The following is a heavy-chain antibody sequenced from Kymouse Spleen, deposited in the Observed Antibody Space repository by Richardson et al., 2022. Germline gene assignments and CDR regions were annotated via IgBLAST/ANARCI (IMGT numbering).Heavy chain of an antibody. V-gene: IGHV3-15*01. J-gene: IGHJ4*02. CDR2: IKSKTDGGTT. CDR3: TTDQAVAGTGDY. Sequence: EVQLVESGGGLVKPGGSLRLSCAASGFTFSNAWMSWVRQAPGKGLEWVGRIKSKTDGGTTDYAAPVKGRFTISRDDSKNTLYLQMNSLKTEDTAVYYCTTDQAVAGTGDYWGQGTLVTVSS. D-gene: IGHD6-19*01. CDR1: GFTFSNAW.